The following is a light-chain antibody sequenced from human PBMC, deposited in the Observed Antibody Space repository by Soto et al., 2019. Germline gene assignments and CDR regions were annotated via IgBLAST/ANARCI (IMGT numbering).Light chain of an antibody. CDR2: DAS. J-gene: IGKJ1*01. Sequence: EIVLTQSPAALSLSPGERATLSCGASQSVAGNFLAWYQHKPGLAPRLLIYDASIRANGIPDRFSGGGSGTDFNLTISRLEPEDSAVYYCQHYRSLPPMWTFGLGTKVEI. V-gene: IGKV3D-20*01. CDR3: QHYRSLPPMWT. CDR1: QSVAGNF.